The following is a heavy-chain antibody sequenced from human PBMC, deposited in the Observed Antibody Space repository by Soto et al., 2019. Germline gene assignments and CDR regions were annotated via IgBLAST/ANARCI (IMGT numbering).Heavy chain of an antibody. CDR1: GFTFSSYA. Sequence: LRLSCAASGFTFSSYAMSWVRQAPGKGLEWVSAISGSGGSTYYADSVKGRFTISRDNSKNTLYLQMNSLRAEDTAVYYCAKARERYCSSTSCGNFDYWGQGTLVTVSS. D-gene: IGHD2-2*01. V-gene: IGHV3-23*01. CDR3: AKARERYCSSTSCGNFDY. CDR2: ISGSGGST. J-gene: IGHJ4*02.